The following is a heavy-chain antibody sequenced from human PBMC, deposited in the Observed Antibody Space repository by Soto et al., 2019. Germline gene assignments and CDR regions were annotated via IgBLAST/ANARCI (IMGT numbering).Heavy chain of an antibody. J-gene: IGHJ3*02. CDR2: IRGSGGST. CDR1: GFTFSSYA. V-gene: IGHV3-23*01. Sequence: EVQLLESGGGLVQPGGSLRLSCAASGFTFSSYAISWVRQAPGKGLEWVSAIRGSGGSTYYADSVKGRFIISRDNSKNTLYLQMNSLRADDTAVYYCAKDSPIVVVVAATYDAFDIWGQGTMVTVSS. D-gene: IGHD2-15*01. CDR3: AKDSPIVVVVAATYDAFDI.